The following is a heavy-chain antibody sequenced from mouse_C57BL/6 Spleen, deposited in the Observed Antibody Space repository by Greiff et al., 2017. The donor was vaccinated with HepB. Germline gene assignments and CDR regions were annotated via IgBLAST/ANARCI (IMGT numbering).Heavy chain of an antibody. Sequence: QVQLQQPGAELVMPGASVKLSCKASGYTFTSYWMHWVKQRPGQGLEWIGEIDPSDSYTNYNQKFKGKSTLTVDKSSSTAYMQLSSLTSEDSAVYYCARWGGHDGGDYWGQGTSVTVSS. V-gene: IGHV1-69*01. J-gene: IGHJ4*01. CDR3: ARWGGHDGGDY. D-gene: IGHD2-2*01. CDR2: IDPSDSYT. CDR1: GYTFTSYW.